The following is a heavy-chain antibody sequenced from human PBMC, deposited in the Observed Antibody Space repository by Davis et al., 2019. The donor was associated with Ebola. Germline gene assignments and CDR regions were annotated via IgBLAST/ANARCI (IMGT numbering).Heavy chain of an antibody. D-gene: IGHD3-3*01. CDR1: GFTFSSYA. CDR3: AKDTNYDFWS. J-gene: IGHJ4*02. CDR2: ISGSGGST. V-gene: IGHV3-23*01. Sequence: GESLKISCAASGFTFSSYAMSWVRQAPGKGLEWVSAISGSGGSTYYADSVKGRFTISRDNSKNTLYLQMNSLRAEDTAVYYCAKDTNYDFWSWGQGTLVTVSS.